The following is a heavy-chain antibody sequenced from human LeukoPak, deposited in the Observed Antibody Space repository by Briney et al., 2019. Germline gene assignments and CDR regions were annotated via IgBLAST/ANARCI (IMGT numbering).Heavy chain of an antibody. CDR3: ARHTSPDILTAYLDV. V-gene: IGHV5-10-1*01. Sequence: GESLKSSCKGSAYSFTRYWISWVRQMPGKGLEWMGRIDPSDSYTSYSPSFQGHVTISADKSISTAYLQWSSLKASDTAMYYCARHTSPDILTAYLDVWGQGTTVTVFS. J-gene: IGHJ6*02. CDR2: IDPSDSYT. D-gene: IGHD3-9*01. CDR1: AYSFTRYW.